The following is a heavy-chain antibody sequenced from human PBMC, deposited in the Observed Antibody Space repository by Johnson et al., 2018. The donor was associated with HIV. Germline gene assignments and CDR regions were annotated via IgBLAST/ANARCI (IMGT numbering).Heavy chain of an antibody. J-gene: IGHJ3*02. CDR2: IQYDGSNK. Sequence: QVQLVESGGGLVQPGGSLRLSCAASGFTFSSYWMHWVRQAPGKGLEWVTFIQYDGSNKYYADSVKGRFTISRDNAKKSLYLQMNSLRAEDTAGYYCAREAHCGVQGLERWPDVFDIWGQGTMVTVPS. CDR3: AREAHCGVQGLERWPDVFDI. CDR1: GFTFSSYW. V-gene: IGHV3-30*02. D-gene: IGHD2-21*01.